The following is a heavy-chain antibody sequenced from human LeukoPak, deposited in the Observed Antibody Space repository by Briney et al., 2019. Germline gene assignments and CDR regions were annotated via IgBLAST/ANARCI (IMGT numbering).Heavy chain of an antibody. CDR3: ARVRYCSGGSCEDWFDP. V-gene: IGHV1-2*02. Sequence: ASVKVSCKASGYTFTGYYMHWVRQAPGQGLEWMGWINPNSGGTNYAQKFQGRVTMTRDTSISTAYMELRSLRSDDTAVYYCARVRYCSGGSCEDWFDPWGQGTLVTVSS. CDR2: INPNSGGT. D-gene: IGHD2-15*01. J-gene: IGHJ5*02. CDR1: GYTFTGYY.